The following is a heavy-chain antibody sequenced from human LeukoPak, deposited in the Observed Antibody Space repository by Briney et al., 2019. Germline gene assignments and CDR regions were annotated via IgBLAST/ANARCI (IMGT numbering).Heavy chain of an antibody. V-gene: IGHV3-7*01. CDR1: GFTFSSHW. CDR2: IKQDGSEK. Sequence: GGSLRLSCAASGFTFSSHWMSWVRQAPGKGLEWVANIKQDGSEKYYVDSVKGRFTISRDNAKNAVYLQMNGLRAEDTAVYYCARDFGGYSYGYDHWGQGTLVTVSS. D-gene: IGHD5-18*01. J-gene: IGHJ4*02. CDR3: ARDFGGYSYGYDH.